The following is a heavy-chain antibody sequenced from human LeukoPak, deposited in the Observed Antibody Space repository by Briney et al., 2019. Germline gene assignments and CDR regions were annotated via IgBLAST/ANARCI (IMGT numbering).Heavy chain of an antibody. J-gene: IGHJ4*02. D-gene: IGHD6-19*01. CDR2: IYHSGST. Sequence: PSETLSLTCAVSGGSISSSNWWSWVRQPPGKGLEWIGEIYHSGSTNYNPSLKSRVTISVDKSKNQFSLKLSSVTAEDTAVYYCARGPQGLYSSGWKQFDYWGQGTLVTVSS. CDR1: GGSISSSNW. V-gene: IGHV4-4*02. CDR3: ARGPQGLYSSGWKQFDY.